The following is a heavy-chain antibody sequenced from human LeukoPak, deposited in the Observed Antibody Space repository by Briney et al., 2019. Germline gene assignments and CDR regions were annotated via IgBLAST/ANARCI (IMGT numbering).Heavy chain of an antibody. CDR3: ARSGYYGRDFDY. J-gene: IGHJ4*02. D-gene: IGHD3-3*01. V-gene: IGHV4-59*01. CDR1: GGSISSDY. Sequence: SETLSLTCTVSGGSISSDYWSWIRQPPGKGLEWIGYIYYSGSTTYNPSLKSRVTISVDTSKNQFSLKLSSVTAADTAVYYCARSGYYGRDFDYWGQGTLVTVSS. CDR2: IYYSGST.